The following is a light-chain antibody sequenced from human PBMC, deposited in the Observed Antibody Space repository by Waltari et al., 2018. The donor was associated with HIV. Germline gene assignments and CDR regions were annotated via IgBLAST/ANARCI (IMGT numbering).Light chain of an antibody. J-gene: IGLJ3*02. CDR3: FSYTTSSTWV. Sequence: QSALTQPPSVSGSLGQSVTIPCTGTSSDIGAYNRVASYQHSPVTAPTLTFFEVAPRPSGVPVRFSGSKSGNTASLTISGLQADDEADYYCFSYTTSSTWVFGGGTKLTVL. V-gene: IGLV2-18*02. CDR2: EVA. CDR1: SSDIGAYNR.